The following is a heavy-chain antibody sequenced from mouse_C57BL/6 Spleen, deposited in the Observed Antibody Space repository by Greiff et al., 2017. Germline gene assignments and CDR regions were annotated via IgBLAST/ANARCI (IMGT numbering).Heavy chain of an antibody. D-gene: IGHD1-1*01. CDR3: ALVEYGSSGY. J-gene: IGHJ2*01. Sequence: QVQLQQPGAELVKPGASVKLSCKASGYTFTSYWMQWVKQRPGQGLEWIGEIDPSGSYTNYNQKFKGKATLTADTSSSTAYMQLSSLTSEDSAVYFCALVEYGSSGYWGQGTTLSVSS. CDR1: GYTFTSYW. CDR2: IDPSGSYT. V-gene: IGHV1-50*01.